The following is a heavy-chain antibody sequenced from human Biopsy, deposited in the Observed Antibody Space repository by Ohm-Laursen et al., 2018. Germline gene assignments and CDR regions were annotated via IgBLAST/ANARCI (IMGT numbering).Heavy chain of an antibody. CDR1: GGSISNNNYY. V-gene: IGHV4-39*01. CDR3: ARDYDTSGYYYVS. CDR2: IFYRGST. Sequence: SDTLSLTCTVSGGSISNNNYYWGWIRQPPGKGLEWIGSIFYRGSTHYKPPLKSRVNMSVDTSKNQFSLKRNSVSAADTAVYYCARDYDTSGYYYVSWGQGTLVTVSS. J-gene: IGHJ5*02. D-gene: IGHD3-22*01.